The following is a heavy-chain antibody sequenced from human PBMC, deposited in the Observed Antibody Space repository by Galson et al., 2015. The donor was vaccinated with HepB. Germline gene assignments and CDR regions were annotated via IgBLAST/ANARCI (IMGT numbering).Heavy chain of an antibody. D-gene: IGHD1-26*01. Sequence: SLRLSCAASGFTFSSYGMHWVRQAPGKGLELVAVISYDGSNKYYADSVKGRFTISRDNSKNTLYLQMNSLRAEDTAVYYCAKDLDSGTAGSDYWGQGTLVTVSS. J-gene: IGHJ4*02. CDR1: GFTFSSYG. V-gene: IGHV3-30*18. CDR2: ISYDGSNK. CDR3: AKDLDSGTAGSDY.